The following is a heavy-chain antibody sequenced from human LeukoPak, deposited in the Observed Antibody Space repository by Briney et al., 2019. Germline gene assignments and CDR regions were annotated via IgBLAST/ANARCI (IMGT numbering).Heavy chain of an antibody. CDR3: ARVRGYCSSTICYRYYFDY. CDR1: AYSISSVYY. Sequence: PSETLSLTCAVSAYSISSVYYWGSIRQPPGKGLERICTFYHSGSTYYNPSLKSLVTISVATSKNQFSLKLTSVTAADTAVYYCARVRGYCSSTICYRYYFDYWGQGTLVTVSS. V-gene: IGHV4-38-2*01. CDR2: FYHSGST. D-gene: IGHD2-2*01. J-gene: IGHJ4*02.